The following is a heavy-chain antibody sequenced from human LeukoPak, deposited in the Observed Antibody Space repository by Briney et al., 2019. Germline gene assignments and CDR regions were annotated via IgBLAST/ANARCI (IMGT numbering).Heavy chain of an antibody. CDR1: GFTFSSYG. D-gene: IGHD5-18*01. CDR2: ISGSGGST. J-gene: IGHJ4*02. V-gene: IGHV3-23*01. CDR3: ARDRWGYSYGGD. Sequence: GGSLRLSCAASGFTFSSYGMSWVRQAPGKGLEWVSAISGSGGSTYYADSVKGRFTISRDNSKNTLYLQMNSLRAEDTAVYYCARDRWGYSYGGDWGQGTLVTVSS.